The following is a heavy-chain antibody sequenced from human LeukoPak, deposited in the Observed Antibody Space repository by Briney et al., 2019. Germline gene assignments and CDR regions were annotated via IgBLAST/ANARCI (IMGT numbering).Heavy chain of an antibody. J-gene: IGHJ4*02. V-gene: IGHV3-23*01. CDR1: GFTFSSYA. D-gene: IGHD3-22*01. Sequence: GGSLRLSCAASGFTFSSYAMSWVRQAPGKGLEWVSAISGSGGSTYYADSVKGRFTISRDNSKNTLYLQMNSLRAEDTAVYYCAKPPELYYYDSSGYTAYYFDYWAQGTLVTVSS. CDR2: ISGSGGST. CDR3: AKPPELYYYDSSGYTAYYFDY.